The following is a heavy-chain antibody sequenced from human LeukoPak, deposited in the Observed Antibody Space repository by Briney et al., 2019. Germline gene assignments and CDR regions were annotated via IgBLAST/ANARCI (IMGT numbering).Heavy chain of an antibody. CDR1: GFTFSTYA. CDR3: GKEGGA. D-gene: IGHD3-16*01. J-gene: IGHJ5*02. CDR2: IGGRGGST. V-gene: IGHV3-23*01. Sequence: GGSLRLSCAAAGFTFSTYAMSWVRQAPGKGPEWVSAIGGRGGSTYYADSLGGHFIISRDNSKDMVYLQMNSLKVEDTATYYCGKEGGAWGQGTKVTVSS.